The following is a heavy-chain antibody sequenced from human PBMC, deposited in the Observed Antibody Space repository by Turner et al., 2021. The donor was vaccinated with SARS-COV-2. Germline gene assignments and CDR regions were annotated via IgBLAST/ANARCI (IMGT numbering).Heavy chain of an antibody. CDR2: ISYDGSST. Sequence: QVQLVESGGGVVQPGRSLRLSWAASGFTFRTYTMHWVRQAPGEGLEWVAHISYDGSSTYYTDSVKGRFTVSRDNSKNTVYLQMNSLTEGDTAVYFCARGDGYFASGSPVDYWGQGTRVTVSS. D-gene: IGHD3-10*01. V-gene: IGHV3-30*14. CDR3: ARGDGYFASGSPVDY. J-gene: IGHJ4*02. CDR1: GFTFRTYT.